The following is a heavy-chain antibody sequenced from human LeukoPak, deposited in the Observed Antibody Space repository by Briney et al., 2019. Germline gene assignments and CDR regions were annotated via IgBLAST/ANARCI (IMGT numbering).Heavy chain of an antibody. D-gene: IGHD3-9*01. CDR3: ARDLDWILFDY. Sequence: GGSLRLSCAASGFTFSTYWMHWVRQAPGKGLVWVSRIRPEGTTTAYADSVRGRFTISRDNAKNTLFLQMNSLSAEDTAVYYCARDLDWILFDYWGQGTLVTVSS. CDR2: IRPEGTTT. V-gene: IGHV3-74*03. CDR1: GFTFSTYW. J-gene: IGHJ4*02.